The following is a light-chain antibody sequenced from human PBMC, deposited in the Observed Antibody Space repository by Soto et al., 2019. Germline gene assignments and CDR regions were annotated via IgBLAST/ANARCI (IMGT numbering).Light chain of an antibody. CDR3: LQDYSYPRT. Sequence: AIPMTQSPSSLSASVGDRVTITCRASQGIRTDLGWYQQKPGKAPKLLIYAASSLQSGVPSRFSGSGSGTDFTLTISSLQPEDFATYYCLQDYSYPRTFGQGTRVEIK. J-gene: IGKJ1*01. V-gene: IGKV1-6*01. CDR1: QGIRTD. CDR2: AAS.